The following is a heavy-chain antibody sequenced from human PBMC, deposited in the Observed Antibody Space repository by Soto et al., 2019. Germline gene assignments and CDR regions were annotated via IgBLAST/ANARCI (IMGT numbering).Heavy chain of an antibody. CDR2: INPSGNSA. CDR1: GYTFTSYY. V-gene: IGHV1-46*03. J-gene: IGHJ5*02. D-gene: IGHD6-13*01. CDR3: GRGAPGIAAGT. Sequence: ASVKVSCKTSGYTFTSYYIHWVRQAPGQGLEWMGIINPSGNSATYAQRFQGRVTMNRDMSTSTVYMEMISLRSEDTAMYYCGRGAPGIAAGTWGQGTLVTVSS.